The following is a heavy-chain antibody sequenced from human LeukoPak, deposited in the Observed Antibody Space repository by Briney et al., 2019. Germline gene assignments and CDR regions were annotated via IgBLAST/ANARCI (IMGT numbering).Heavy chain of an antibody. CDR2: INPNSGGT. Sequence: VASVKVSCKASGYTFTGYYMHWVRQAPGQGLEWMGWINPNSGGTNYAQKFQGRVTMTRDTSISTAYMELSRLRSDDTAVYYCARDLVATSILGFDYWGQGTLVTVPS. CDR3: ARDLVATSILGFDY. CDR1: GYTFTGYY. D-gene: IGHD5-12*01. V-gene: IGHV1-2*02. J-gene: IGHJ4*02.